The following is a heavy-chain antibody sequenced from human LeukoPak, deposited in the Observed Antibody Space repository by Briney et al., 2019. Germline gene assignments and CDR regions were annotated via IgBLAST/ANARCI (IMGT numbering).Heavy chain of an antibody. CDR1: GFTFSSYG. Sequence: PGGSLRLSCAASGFTFSSYGMHWVRQAPGKGLEWVAVIWYDGSDKYYADSVKGRFTITRDNSKNTVYLQMNSLRGEDTALYYCARDARDTVMLTADYWAREPRSPSPQ. CDR2: IWYDGSDK. D-gene: IGHD5-18*01. V-gene: IGHV3-33*01. J-gene: IGHJ4*02. CDR3: ARDARDTVMLTADY.